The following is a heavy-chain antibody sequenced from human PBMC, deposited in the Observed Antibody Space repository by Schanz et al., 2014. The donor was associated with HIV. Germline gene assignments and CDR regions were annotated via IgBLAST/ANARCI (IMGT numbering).Heavy chain of an antibody. D-gene: IGHD2-15*01. CDR1: GDSISSTNNF. CDR3: ARDVVVFSHACMDV. J-gene: IGHJ6*02. Sequence: QVQLQESGPGLVKPSQTLSLTCTVSGDSISSTNNFWSWIRQPPGKGLEWLGYIYFSGNTKYNPSLDGRITMSVDTSKNQFSLKLTSVTAADTAVYYCARDVVVFSHACMDVWGQGTTVTVSS. V-gene: IGHV4-61*01. CDR2: IYFSGNT.